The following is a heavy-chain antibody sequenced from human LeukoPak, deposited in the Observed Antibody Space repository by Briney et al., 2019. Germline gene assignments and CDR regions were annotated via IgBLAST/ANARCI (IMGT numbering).Heavy chain of an antibody. J-gene: IGHJ1*01. CDR2: ISSSGSTI. Sequence: GGSLRLSCAASGFTFSDYYMSWIRQAPGKGLEWVSYISSSGSTIYYADSVKGRFTISRDNAKNSLYLQMNSLRAEDTAVYYCAAEITPVVTRDRTYFQHWGQGTLVTVSS. CDR1: GFTFSDYY. CDR3: AAEITPVVTRDRTYFQH. V-gene: IGHV3-11*01. D-gene: IGHD4-23*01.